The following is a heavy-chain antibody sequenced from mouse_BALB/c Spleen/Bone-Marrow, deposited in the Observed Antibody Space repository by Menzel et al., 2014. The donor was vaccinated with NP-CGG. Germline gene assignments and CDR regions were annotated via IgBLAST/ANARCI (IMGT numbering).Heavy chain of an antibody. CDR3: ARKYDYYYAMDY. CDR1: GYTFTDYW. D-gene: IGHD2-4*01. CDR2: IDTSDSYT. Sequence: QVQLQQSGAELVMPGASVKMSCKASGYTFTDYWMHWVKQRPGQGLEWIGAIDTSDSYTSYNQKFKGKATLTVDESSSTAYMQLSSLTSEDSAVYYCARKYDYYYAMDYWGQATSVTVSS. J-gene: IGHJ4*01. V-gene: IGHV1-69*01.